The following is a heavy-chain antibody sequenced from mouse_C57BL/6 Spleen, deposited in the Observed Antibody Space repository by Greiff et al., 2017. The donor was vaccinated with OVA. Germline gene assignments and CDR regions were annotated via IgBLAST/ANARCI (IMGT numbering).Heavy chain of an antibody. CDR3: TRGYYSNYVGCAY. J-gene: IGHJ3*01. CDR1: GYTFTDYE. D-gene: IGHD2-5*01. V-gene: IGHV1-15*01. Sequence: QVQLQQPGAELVRPGASVTLSCKASGYTFTDYEMHWVKQTPVHGLEWIGAIDPATGGTASNQKFKGKAILTAAKSSSPAYMELRSMTSKDSAVYDCTRGYYSNYVGCAYWGQGTLVTVSA. CDR2: IDPATGGT.